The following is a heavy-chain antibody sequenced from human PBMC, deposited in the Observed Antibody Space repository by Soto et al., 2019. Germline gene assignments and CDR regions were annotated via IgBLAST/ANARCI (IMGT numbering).Heavy chain of an antibody. V-gene: IGHV3-7*01. D-gene: IGHD5-12*01. Sequence: EVQLVESGGGLVQPGGSLRLSCAASGFTFSNYWMIWVRQAPGKGLEWVANINQDGSEQYYDDSVKDRFTISRDNGKNSLYLQMNSLRAEDTAVYHCRRDYDSGGDYWGQGTLVTVSS. CDR3: RRDYDSGGDY. J-gene: IGHJ4*02. CDR2: INQDGSEQ. CDR1: GFTFSNYW.